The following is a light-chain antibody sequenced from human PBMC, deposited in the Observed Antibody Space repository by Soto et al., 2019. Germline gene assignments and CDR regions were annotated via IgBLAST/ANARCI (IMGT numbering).Light chain of an antibody. V-gene: IGLV2-14*03. CDR2: DVT. CDR1: STDVGGYNY. CDR3: SSYTRDKTVL. Sequence: QSALTQPASVSGSPGQSITISCTGSSTDVGGYNYVSWHQQHPGKAPKLMIFDVTKRPSGVSNRFPGSKSGDTASLTISGLQAEDEADYYCSSYTRDKTVLFCGGTKLTVL. J-gene: IGLJ2*01.